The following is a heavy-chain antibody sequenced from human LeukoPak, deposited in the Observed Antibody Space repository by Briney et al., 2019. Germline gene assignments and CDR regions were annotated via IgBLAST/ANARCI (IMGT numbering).Heavy chain of an antibody. CDR3: ARGYCSGNSCRLFDY. V-gene: IGHV3-20*04. Sequence: GGSLRLSCAASGFTFDDYGMAWVRQPPGKGLEWVSGVTWNAGSTGYADSVKGRFTISRDNAKSSLYLQMNSLRAEDTALYYCARGYCSGNSCRLFDYWGQGTLVIVSS. CDR2: VTWNAGST. CDR1: GFTFDDYG. D-gene: IGHD2-15*01. J-gene: IGHJ4*02.